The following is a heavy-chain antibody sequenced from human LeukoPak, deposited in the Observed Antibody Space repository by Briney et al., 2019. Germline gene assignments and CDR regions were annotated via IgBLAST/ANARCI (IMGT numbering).Heavy chain of an antibody. CDR2: INHSGST. CDR1: GGSFSGYY. Sequence: SETLSLTCAVYGGSFSGYYWSWIRQPPGKGLEWIGEINHSGSTNYNPSLKSRVAISIDMSKSQFFLHLTSVSAADTAVYYCARLTALAGHRGAFDIWGPGTLVTVSS. V-gene: IGHV4-34*01. J-gene: IGHJ3*02. CDR3: ARLTALAGHRGAFDI. D-gene: IGHD6-19*01.